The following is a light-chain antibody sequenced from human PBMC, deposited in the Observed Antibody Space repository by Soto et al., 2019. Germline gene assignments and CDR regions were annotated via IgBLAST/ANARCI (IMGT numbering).Light chain of an antibody. CDR3: QTWGTDIPFV. V-gene: IGLV4-69*01. Sequence: QLVLTQSPSASASLGVSVKLTCTLSSGHSTYAIAWHQQQPEKGPRYLMKLNSDGSHSRGDVIPDRFSGSSCGAERYLSISSLQSEDEADYCCQTWGTDIPFVFGTGTKLTVL. J-gene: IGLJ1*01. CDR2: LNSDGSH. CDR1: SGHSTYA.